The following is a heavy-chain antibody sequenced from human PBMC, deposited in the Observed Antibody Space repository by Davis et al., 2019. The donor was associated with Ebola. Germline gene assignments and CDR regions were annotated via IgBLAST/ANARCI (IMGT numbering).Heavy chain of an antibody. J-gene: IGHJ4*02. D-gene: IGHD3-22*01. CDR2: ISSSSTTI. V-gene: IGHV3-48*02. CDR1: GFTFSNFA. CDR3: VRTRYSSGFYFDS. Sequence: GESLKISCAASGFTFSNFAMTWVRQAPGKGLEWVSYISSSSTTINYADSVKGRFTISRDNAKNSLYLQVNSLRDEDAAVYYCVRTRYSSGFYFDSWGLGTLVTVSS.